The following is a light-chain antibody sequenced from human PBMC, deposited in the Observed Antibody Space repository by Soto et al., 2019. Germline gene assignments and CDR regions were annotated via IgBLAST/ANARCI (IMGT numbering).Light chain of an antibody. Sequence: EIVLTQSPATLSLSPGERATLSCRASQSVSSYLAWYQQKPGQAPRLLIYGASTRATGIPARFSGSGSGTEFTLTISSLQSEDFAVYYCQQRSGWPLTFGGGTKVDI. CDR2: GAS. CDR1: QSVSSY. CDR3: QQRSGWPLT. J-gene: IGKJ4*01. V-gene: IGKV3-11*01.